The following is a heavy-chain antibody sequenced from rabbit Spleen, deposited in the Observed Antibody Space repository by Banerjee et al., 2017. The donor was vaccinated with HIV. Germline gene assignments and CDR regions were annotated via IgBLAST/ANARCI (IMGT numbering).Heavy chain of an antibody. J-gene: IGHJ4*01. CDR2: INAITGKA. CDR1: GFDFSNKAV. Sequence: QEQLEESGGDLVKPEGSLTLTCTASGFDFSNKAVMCWVRQAPGKGLEWIACINAITGKAVYATWAKGRFTCSKTSSTTVTLQMTSLTAADTATYFCARDLTSVIGWNLNLWGQGTLVTVS. CDR3: ARDLTSVIGWNLNL. D-gene: IGHD1-1*01. V-gene: IGHV1S45*01.